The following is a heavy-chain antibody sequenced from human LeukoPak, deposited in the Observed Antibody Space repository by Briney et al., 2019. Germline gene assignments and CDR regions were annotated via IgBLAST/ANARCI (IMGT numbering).Heavy chain of an antibody. D-gene: IGHD4-23*01. J-gene: IGHJ4*02. V-gene: IGHV3-9*03. CDR2: ISWNSGSI. Sequence: GRSLRLSCAASGFTFDDYAMHWVRQAPGKGLECVSGISWNSGSIGYADSVKGRFTISRDNAKNSLYLQMNSLRAEDMALYYCAKATGGGNTNSFDYWGQGTLVTVSS. CDR3: AKATGGGNTNSFDY. CDR1: GFTFDDYA.